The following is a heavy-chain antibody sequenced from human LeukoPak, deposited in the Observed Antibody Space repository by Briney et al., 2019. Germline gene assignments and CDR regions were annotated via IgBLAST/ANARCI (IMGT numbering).Heavy chain of an antibody. D-gene: IGHD6-13*01. CDR3: ASSPIAAARGGAFDI. V-gene: IGHV1-69*04. Sequence: SVKVSCKASGYTFTSYGISWVRQAPGQGLEWMGRIIPILSIVNYAQKFQGRVTITADKSTNTAYMELSSLKSEDTAVYYCASSPIAAARGGAFDIWGQGTMVTVSS. J-gene: IGHJ3*02. CDR2: IIPILSIV. CDR1: GYTFTSYG.